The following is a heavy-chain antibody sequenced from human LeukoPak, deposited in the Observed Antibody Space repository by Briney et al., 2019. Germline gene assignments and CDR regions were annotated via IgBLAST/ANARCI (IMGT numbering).Heavy chain of an antibody. J-gene: IGHJ4*02. CDR2: ISGSGGST. V-gene: IGHV3-23*01. CDR3: AKGVVVVPAKYYFDY. CDR1: GFTFSSYA. Sequence: GGSLRLFCVASGFTFSSYAMSWVRQAPGKGLEWVSAISGSGGSTYYADSVKGRFTISRDNSKNTLYLQMNSLRAEDTAVYYCAKGVVVVPAKYYFDYWGQGTLVTVSS. D-gene: IGHD2-15*01.